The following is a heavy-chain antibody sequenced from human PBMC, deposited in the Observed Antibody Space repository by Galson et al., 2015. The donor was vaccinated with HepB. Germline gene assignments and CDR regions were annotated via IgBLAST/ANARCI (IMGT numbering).Heavy chain of an antibody. J-gene: IGHJ4*02. Sequence: SVKVSCKASGGTFSSYAISWVRQAPGQGLEWMGGIIPIFGTANYAQKFQGRVTITADESTSTAYMELSSLRSEDTAVYYCARVSDIVVVPAAYFDYWGQGTLVTVSS. CDR3: ARVSDIVVVPAAYFDY. V-gene: IGHV1-69*13. D-gene: IGHD2-2*01. CDR1: GGTFSSYA. CDR2: IIPIFGTA.